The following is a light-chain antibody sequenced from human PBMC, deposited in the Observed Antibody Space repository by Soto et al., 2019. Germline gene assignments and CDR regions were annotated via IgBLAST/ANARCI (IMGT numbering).Light chain of an antibody. CDR3: NSYTSSSTLV. V-gene: IGLV2-14*01. CDR1: SSDIGGYNY. CDR2: EVS. Sequence: QTVVTQPASVSGSPGQSITISCTGSSSDIGGYNYVSWYQHHPGKAPKLMIYEVSNRPSGVSNRFSGSKSGNTASLTISGLQAEDEAVYFCNSYTSSSTLVFGGGTKLTVL. J-gene: IGLJ2*01.